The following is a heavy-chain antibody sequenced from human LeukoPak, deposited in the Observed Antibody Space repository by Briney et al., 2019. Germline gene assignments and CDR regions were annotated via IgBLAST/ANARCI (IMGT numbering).Heavy chain of an antibody. J-gene: IGHJ4*02. Sequence: SETLSLTCTVSGGSISTYYWSWIRQPPGKGLEWIGYIYSSGSANYNPSLKSRVTISVDTSKNQFSLKLTSVTAADSAIYYCATTQQWLASYYWGQGTLVTVSS. CDR2: IYSSGSA. V-gene: IGHV4-59*08. CDR3: ATTQQWLASYY. D-gene: IGHD6-19*01. CDR1: GGSISTYY.